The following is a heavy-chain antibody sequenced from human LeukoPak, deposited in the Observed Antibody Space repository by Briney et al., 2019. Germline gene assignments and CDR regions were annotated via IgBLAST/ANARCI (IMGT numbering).Heavy chain of an antibody. Sequence: PGGSLRLSCAASGFTFDDYGMSWVRQAPGKGLEWVSAISGSGGSTYYADSVKGRFTISRDNSKNTLYLQMNSLRAEDTAVYYCAKDRLTLYGSGSYYRIGWFDPWGQGTLVTVSS. V-gene: IGHV3-23*01. CDR1: GFTFDDYG. CDR3: AKDRLTLYGSGSYYRIGWFDP. D-gene: IGHD3-10*01. CDR2: ISGSGGST. J-gene: IGHJ5*02.